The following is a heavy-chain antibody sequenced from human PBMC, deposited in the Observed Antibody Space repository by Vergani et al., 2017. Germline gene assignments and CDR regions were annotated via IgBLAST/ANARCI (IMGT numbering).Heavy chain of an antibody. D-gene: IGHD6-19*01. J-gene: IGHJ5*02. CDR1: GFTFSSYS. V-gene: IGHV3-21*01. Sequence: EVQLVESGGGLVKPGGSLRLSCAASGFTFSSYSMTWVRQAPGKGLEWVSYISSSSSYIYYADSVKGRFTISRDNAKNSLYLQMNSLRAEDTAVYYCARDKGSSGLNWFDPWGQGTLVTVSS. CDR2: ISSSSSYI. CDR3: ARDKGSSGLNWFDP.